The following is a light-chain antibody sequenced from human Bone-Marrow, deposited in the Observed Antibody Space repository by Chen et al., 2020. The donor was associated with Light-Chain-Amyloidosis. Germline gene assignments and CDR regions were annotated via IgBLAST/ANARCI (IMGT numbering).Light chain of an antibody. Sequence: EIVMTQSPGHVSLSPGEGANPSCRASQTINSNYLTWYQQKFGQAPRLLIYGSYSRATGIPDWFTGSGSGTDFTLTINRLEPEDFAMYYCQQYGTSPLTFGGGTKVEIK. CDR2: GSY. V-gene: IGKV3-20*01. CDR3: QQYGTSPLT. CDR1: QTINSNY. J-gene: IGKJ4*01.